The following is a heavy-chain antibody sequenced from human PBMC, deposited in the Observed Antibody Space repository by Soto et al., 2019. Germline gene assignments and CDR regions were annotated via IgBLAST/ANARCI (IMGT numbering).Heavy chain of an antibody. V-gene: IGHV1-69*13. D-gene: IGHD3-3*01. Sequence: ASVKVSCXASGGTFSSYAISWVRQAPGQGLEWMGGIIPIFGTANYAQKFQGRVTITADESTSPAYMELSSLRSEDTAVYYCARECESVWRVYTTPFHYYYGRDSWGQGPPVTV. J-gene: IGHJ6*02. CDR1: GGTFSSYA. CDR3: ARECESVWRVYTTPFHYYYGRDS. CDR2: IIPIFGTA.